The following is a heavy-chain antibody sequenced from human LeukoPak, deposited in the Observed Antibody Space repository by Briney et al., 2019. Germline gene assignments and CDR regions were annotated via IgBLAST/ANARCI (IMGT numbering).Heavy chain of an antibody. CDR3: AKEQSSSGFFDY. Sequence: GSLRLSCAASGFTFSSYAMSWVRQAPGKGLEWVSAISGRGDRTYYADSVKGRFTISRNNSKNTLYLQMNSLRAEDTAVYYCAKEQSSSGFFDYWGQGTLVTVSS. V-gene: IGHV3-23*01. CDR2: ISGRGDRT. D-gene: IGHD6-6*01. CDR1: GFTFSSYA. J-gene: IGHJ4*02.